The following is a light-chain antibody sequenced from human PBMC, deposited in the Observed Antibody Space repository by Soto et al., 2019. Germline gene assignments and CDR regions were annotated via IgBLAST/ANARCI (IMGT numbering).Light chain of an antibody. CDR3: SSYTTSSTRV. CDR2: EVT. CDR1: SSDIGIYKY. V-gene: IGLV2-14*01. Sequence: QSVLTQPASVSGSPGQSIAISCTGSSSDIGIYKYVSWYQQHPGKVPKLIIYEVTNRPSGVSNRFSGSKSGNTASLTISGLQAEDEADCYCSSYTTSSTRVFGPGTKLTVL. J-gene: IGLJ1*01.